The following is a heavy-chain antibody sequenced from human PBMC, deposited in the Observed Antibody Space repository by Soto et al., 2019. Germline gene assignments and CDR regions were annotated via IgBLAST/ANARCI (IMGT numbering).Heavy chain of an antibody. D-gene: IGHD3-3*02. Sequence: LSLTCTVSGDSIISSDFYWGWVRQPPGKGLEWIGSIFYLGSSYYNPSLKSRVTMSVDTSKNQFSLRLRSVTAADTALYFCARHSLALRKNNWFDPWGRGIMVTVSS. CDR3: ARHSLALRKNNWFDP. CDR1: GDSIISSDFY. J-gene: IGHJ5*02. CDR2: IFYLGSS. V-gene: IGHV4-39*01.